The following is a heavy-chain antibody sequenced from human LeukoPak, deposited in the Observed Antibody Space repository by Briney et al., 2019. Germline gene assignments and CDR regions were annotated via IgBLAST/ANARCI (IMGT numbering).Heavy chain of an antibody. CDR3: ATHGRITMVRGASAVGFDY. D-gene: IGHD3-10*01. J-gene: IGHJ4*02. CDR2: IYYSETT. Sequence: SETLSLTCTVSGGSLSSDGYYWSWIRQHPGEGLEWHGYIYYSETTYYNPSIKRRLTISVDTSKNQYSLKLSSVTAADTTVYYCATHGRITMVRGASAVGFDYWGQGTLVTVSS. V-gene: IGHV4-31*03. CDR1: GGSLSSDGYY.